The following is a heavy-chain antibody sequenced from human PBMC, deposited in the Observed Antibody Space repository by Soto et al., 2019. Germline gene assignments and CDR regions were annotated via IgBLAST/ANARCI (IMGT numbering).Heavy chain of an antibody. J-gene: IGHJ4*02. CDR2: ISVGSGGT. V-gene: IGHV3-23*01. Sequence: GGSLRLSCAASGFTFSTYAMSWVRQAPGKGLEWVSSISVGSGGTYYADSVRGRSTISRDDSQKTLSLQINSLRAEDTAVYYCAKNYYFDSWGQGTLVTVSS. CDR3: AKNYYFDS. CDR1: GFTFSTYA.